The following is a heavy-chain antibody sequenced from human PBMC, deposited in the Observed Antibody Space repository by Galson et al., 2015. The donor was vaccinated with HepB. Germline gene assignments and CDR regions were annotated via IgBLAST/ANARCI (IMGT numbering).Heavy chain of an antibody. CDR2: TYYRSKWYS. CDR3: ARVGGTIYYYAMDV. D-gene: IGHD2-15*01. V-gene: IGHV6-1*01. J-gene: IGHJ6*02. Sequence: CAISGDSVSNNNAAWNWIRESPSRGLEWLGRTYYRSKWYSDYAESLRSRIIINADTSENQISLHLQSVTPEDTAVYYCARVGGTIYYYAMDVWAQGTTVTVSS. CDR1: GDSVSNNNAA.